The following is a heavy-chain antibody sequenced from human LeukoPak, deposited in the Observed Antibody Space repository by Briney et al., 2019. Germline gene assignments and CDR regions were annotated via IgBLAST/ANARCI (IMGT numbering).Heavy chain of an antibody. V-gene: IGHV1-46*01. Sequence: ASVKVSCKASGYTFTGYYMHWVRQAPGQGLEWMGIINPSGGSTSYAQKFQGRVTMTRDMSTSTVYMELSSLRSEDTAVYYCAREGSGSYYGTWGQGTLVTVSS. CDR1: GYTFTGYY. CDR2: INPSGGST. J-gene: IGHJ5*02. CDR3: AREGSGSYYGT. D-gene: IGHD1-26*01.